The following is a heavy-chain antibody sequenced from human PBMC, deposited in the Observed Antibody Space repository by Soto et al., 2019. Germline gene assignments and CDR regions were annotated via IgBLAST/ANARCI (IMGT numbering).Heavy chain of an antibody. CDR2: ISGSGAST. D-gene: IGHD2-21*02. CDR1: GFTFSSYA. Sequence: GGSLRLSCAASGFTFSSYAMSWVRQAPGKGLEWVSAISGSGASTHYADSVKGRFTISRDNSKNTLFLQMNSLRAEDTAVYYCAKHVTGANWFDPWGQGTLVTVS. J-gene: IGHJ5*02. CDR3: AKHVTGANWFDP. V-gene: IGHV3-23*01.